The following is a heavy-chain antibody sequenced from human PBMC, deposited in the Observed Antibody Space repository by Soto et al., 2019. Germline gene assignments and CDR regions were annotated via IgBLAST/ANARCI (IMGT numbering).Heavy chain of an antibody. Sequence: PGGSLRLSCAASGFTFSSYAMSWVRQAPGKGLEWVSAISGSGGSTYYADSVKGRFTISRDNSKNTLYLQMNSLRAEDTAVYYCAKVQYYYGSGSPYYYMDVWGKGTTVTVSS. CDR1: GFTFSSYA. CDR3: AKVQYYYGSGSPYYYMDV. CDR2: ISGSGGST. V-gene: IGHV3-23*01. D-gene: IGHD3-10*01. J-gene: IGHJ6*03.